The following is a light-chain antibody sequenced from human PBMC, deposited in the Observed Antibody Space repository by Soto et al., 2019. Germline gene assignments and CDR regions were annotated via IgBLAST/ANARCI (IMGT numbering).Light chain of an antibody. CDR1: SSDVGGYKY. J-gene: IGLJ1*01. CDR2: EVT. V-gene: IGLV2-14*01. Sequence: QSALTQPASVSGSPGQSITISCTGTSSDVGGYKYVSWYQQHPGKAPKLMIYEVTNRPSGVSNRFSGSKSGNTASLTVSGLQAEDEADYYCSSFSSSSTLHVFGTGTKVTVL. CDR3: SSFSSSSTLHV.